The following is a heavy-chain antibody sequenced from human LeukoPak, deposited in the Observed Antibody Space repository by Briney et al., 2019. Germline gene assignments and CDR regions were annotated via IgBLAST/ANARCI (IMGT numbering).Heavy chain of an antibody. CDR1: GFTFSSYW. Sequence: GGSLRLSCAASGFTFSSYWMHWVRQAPGKGLVWVSRINSDGSSTSNADSVKGRFTISRDNAKNTLYPQMNSLRAEDTAVYYCATSYSFGFTYWGQGTLVTVSS. D-gene: IGHD5-18*01. V-gene: IGHV3-74*01. CDR2: INSDGSST. J-gene: IGHJ4*02. CDR3: ATSYSFGFTY.